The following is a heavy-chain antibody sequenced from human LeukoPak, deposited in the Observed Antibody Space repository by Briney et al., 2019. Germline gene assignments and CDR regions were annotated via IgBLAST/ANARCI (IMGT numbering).Heavy chain of an antibody. V-gene: IGHV3-30-3*01. Sequence: GGSLRLSCAASGFTFSSYAMHWVRQAPGKGLEWVAVISYDGSNKYYADSVKGRFTISRDNSKNTLYLQMNSLRAEDTAVYYCARTVEYYYEGDYFDYWGQGTLVTVSP. J-gene: IGHJ4*02. CDR1: GFTFSSYA. CDR3: ARTVEYYYEGDYFDY. D-gene: IGHD3-22*01. CDR2: ISYDGSNK.